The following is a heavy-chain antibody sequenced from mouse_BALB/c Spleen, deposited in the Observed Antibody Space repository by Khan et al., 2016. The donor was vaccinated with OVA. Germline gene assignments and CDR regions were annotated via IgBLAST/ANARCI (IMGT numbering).Heavy chain of an antibody. CDR3: ARANYYGSSLYALDY. V-gene: IGHV1S41*01. J-gene: IGHJ4*01. Sequence: DLVKPGASVKLSCKASGYTFTSSWIHWIKQRPGQGLEWLGLIAPGSGSCYYNEMFKGKATLTVDTSSSTASIQLSSLSSEDSAVYFCARANYYGSSLYALDYWGQGTSVTVSS. CDR2: IAPGSGSC. D-gene: IGHD1-1*01. CDR1: GYTFTSSW.